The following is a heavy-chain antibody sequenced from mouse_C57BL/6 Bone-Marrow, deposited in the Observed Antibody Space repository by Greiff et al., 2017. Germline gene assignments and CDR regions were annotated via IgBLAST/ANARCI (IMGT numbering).Heavy chain of an antibody. Sequence: QVHVKQPGAELVKPGASVKMSCKASGYTFTSYWITWVKQRPGQGLEWIGDIYPGRGSTNYNEKFKSKATLTVDTSSSTAYMQLSSLTSEDSAVYYCARSCYSGRAEAVDYWGQGTSVTVSS. CDR1: GYTFTSYW. CDR3: ARSCYSGRAEAVDY. CDR2: IYPGRGST. J-gene: IGHJ4*01. V-gene: IGHV1-55*01. D-gene: IGHD1-1*01.